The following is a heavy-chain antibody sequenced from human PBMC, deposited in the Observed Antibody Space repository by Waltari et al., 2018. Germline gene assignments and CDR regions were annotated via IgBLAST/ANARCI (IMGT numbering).Heavy chain of an antibody. CDR2: IIPIFGTT. CDR1: GGTFSSYA. J-gene: IGHJ6*03. V-gene: IGHV1-69*05. CDR3: ARDENMDV. Sequence: QVQLVQSGAEVKKPGSSVKVSCKASGGTFSSYAISWVRQAPGEWLEWMGWIIPIFGTTNYAQKFQGRVTMTMDTSISTAYMELSRLRSDDTAVYYCARDENMDVWGKGTTVTVSS.